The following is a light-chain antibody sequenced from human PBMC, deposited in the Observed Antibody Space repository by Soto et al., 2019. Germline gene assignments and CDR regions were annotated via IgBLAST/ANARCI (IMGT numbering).Light chain of an antibody. CDR1: SGDVGGYNY. V-gene: IGLV2-14*01. J-gene: IGLJ2*01. Sequence: QSALTQPASVSGSPGQSITISCTGTSGDVGGYNYVSWYQQHPGKAPKVMIYDVSNRPSGVSNRFSGSKSGNTASLTISGLQAEDEADYYYSSYTSSSTLVFGGGTKLTVL. CDR2: DVS. CDR3: SSYTSSSTLV.